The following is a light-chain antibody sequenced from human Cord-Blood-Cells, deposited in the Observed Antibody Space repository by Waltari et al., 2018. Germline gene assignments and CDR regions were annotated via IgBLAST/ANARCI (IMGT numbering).Light chain of an antibody. CDR2: AAS. CDR3: QQLNSYPLT. J-gene: IGKJ4*01. CDR1: QGISSY. Sequence: IQLTQSPSSLSASVGDRVTITCRASQGISSYLAWYQQKPGKAPKLLIYAASTLQRVVPSRFSGSGSGTDFTLTISSLQPEDFATYYCQQLNSYPLTFGGGTKVEIK. V-gene: IGKV1-9*01.